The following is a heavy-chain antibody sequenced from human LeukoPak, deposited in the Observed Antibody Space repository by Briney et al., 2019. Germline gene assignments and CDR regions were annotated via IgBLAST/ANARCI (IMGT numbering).Heavy chain of an antibody. J-gene: IGHJ5*02. CDR1: GGSISSSSYY. D-gene: IGHD6-13*01. CDR2: IYYSGST. Sequence: PSETQSLTCTVSGGSISSSSYYWGWIRQPPGKGLEWIGSIYYSGSTYYNPSLKSRVTISVDTSKNQFSLKLSSVTAADTAVYYCARYRAAAGFDPWGQGTLVTVSS. V-gene: IGHV4-39*01. CDR3: ARYRAAAGFDP.